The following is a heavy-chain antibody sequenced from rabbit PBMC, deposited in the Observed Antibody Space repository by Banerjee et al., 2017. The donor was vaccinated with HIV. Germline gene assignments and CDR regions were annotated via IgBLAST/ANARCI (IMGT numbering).Heavy chain of an antibody. CDR2: IYAGSTGST. CDR1: GFDFSSNA. CDR3: ARGSVYFNL. J-gene: IGHJ4*01. V-gene: IGHV1S45*01. Sequence: QEQLVESGGGLVQPEGSLTLTCKASGFDFSSNAMCWVRQAPGKGPEWIGTIYAGSTGSTAYASWAKGRFTISKTTSTTVTLQMTSLTAADTATYFCARGSVYFNLWGPGTLVTVS.